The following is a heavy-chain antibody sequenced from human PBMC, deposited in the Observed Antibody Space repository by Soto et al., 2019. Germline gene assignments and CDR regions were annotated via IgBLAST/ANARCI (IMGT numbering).Heavy chain of an antibody. CDR3: ARDPLTTGYCSSTSCHGGY. V-gene: IGHV3-53*04. CDR2: IYSGGST. J-gene: IGHJ4*02. Sequence: GGSLRLSCAASGFTVSSNYMSWVRQAPGKGLEWVSVIYSGGSTYYADSVKGRFTISRHNSKNTLYLQMNSLRAEDTAVYYCARDPLTTGYCSSTSCHGGYWGQGTLVTVSS. D-gene: IGHD2-2*03. CDR1: GFTVSSNY.